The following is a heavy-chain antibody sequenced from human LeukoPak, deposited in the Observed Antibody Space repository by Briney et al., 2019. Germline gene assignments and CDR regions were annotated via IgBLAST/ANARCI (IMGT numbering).Heavy chain of an antibody. CDR3: AKDRTDYYFDY. CDR2: ISSDGRNE. Sequence: PGRSLRLSCAASGFTFSSYGMHWVRQAPGKGLEWVAVISSDGRNEYYADSVKGRFTISRDNSKNTLYLQMSSLRGEDTAVYYSAKDRTDYYFDYWSQGTLVTVSS. CDR1: GFTFSSYG. V-gene: IGHV3-30*18. J-gene: IGHJ4*02.